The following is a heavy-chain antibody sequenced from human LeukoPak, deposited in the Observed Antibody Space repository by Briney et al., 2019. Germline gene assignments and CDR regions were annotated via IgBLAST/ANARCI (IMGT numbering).Heavy chain of an antibody. CDR3: ARRYSGTYRIDY. CDR1: GDSVSSINGA. D-gene: IGHD1-26*01. V-gene: IGHV6-1*01. Sequence: SQTLSLTCAISGDSVSSINGAWNWIRQSPSRGLEWLGRTYYRSKWYNDYAVSVQGRITVNPDTSKNQFSLQLNSVTPDDTAVYYCARRYSGTYRIDYWGQGTLVTVSS. J-gene: IGHJ4*02. CDR2: TYYRSKWYN.